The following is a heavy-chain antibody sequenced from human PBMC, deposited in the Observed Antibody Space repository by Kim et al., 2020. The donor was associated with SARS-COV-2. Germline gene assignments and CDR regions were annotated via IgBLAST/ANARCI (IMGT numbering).Heavy chain of an antibody. V-gene: IGHV3-30*03. J-gene: IGHJ6*02. Sequence: GGSLRLSCAASGFTFSSYGMHWVRQAPGKGLEWVAVISYDGSNKYYADSVKGRFTISRHNSKNTLYLQMNSLRAEDTAVYYCARDFIYYDILTGYSPRYGPAHHYYDFGMDVWGQGTTVTVSS. D-gene: IGHD3-9*01. CDR2: ISYDGSNK. CDR1: GFTFSSYG. CDR3: ARDFIYYDILTGYSPRYGPAHHYYDFGMDV.